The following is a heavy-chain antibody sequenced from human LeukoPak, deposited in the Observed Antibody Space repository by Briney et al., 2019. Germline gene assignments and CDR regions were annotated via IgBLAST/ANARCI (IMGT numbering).Heavy chain of an antibody. CDR2: IYTSGST. CDR3: ARVGGIYDYVWGSYRHDPFDI. J-gene: IGHJ3*02. CDR1: GGSISSYY. V-gene: IGHV4-4*07. Sequence: PSETLSLTCTVSGGSISSYYWSWIRQPAGKGLEWIGRIYTSGSTNYNPSLKSRVTMSVDTSKNQFSLKLSSVTAADTAVYYCARVGGIYDYVWGSYRHDPFDIWGQGTMVTVSS. D-gene: IGHD3-16*02.